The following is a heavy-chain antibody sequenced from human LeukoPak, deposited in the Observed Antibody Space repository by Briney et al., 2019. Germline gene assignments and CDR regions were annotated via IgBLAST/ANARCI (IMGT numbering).Heavy chain of an antibody. Sequence: PGTSLRLSCAASGFTFSAYVMHWVRQAPGKGLEWVAILWYDGSNEYYADSVKGRFTMSRENSKNTLYLEMNSLRAEDTAVYYCARGLTQIPRLATGLGHWGQGTLVTVSS. J-gene: IGHJ4*02. CDR1: GFTFSAYV. D-gene: IGHD2-21*02. CDR3: ARGLTQIPRLATGLGH. CDR2: LWYDGSNE. V-gene: IGHV3-33*01.